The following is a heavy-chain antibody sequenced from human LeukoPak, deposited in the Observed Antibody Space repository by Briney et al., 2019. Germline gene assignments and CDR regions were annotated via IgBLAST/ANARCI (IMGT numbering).Heavy chain of an antibody. D-gene: IGHD3-9*01. CDR3: TRGPIRLWLYSGMDV. J-gene: IGHJ6*02. V-gene: IGHV3-49*04. Sequence: GRSLRLSCTAFGFTFGDHAMSWVRQAPGKGLEWVGFIRSKAYGGTTEYAASVKGRFTISREDSISIAYLQMNSLKTEDTAVYFCTRGPIRLWLYSGMDVWGQGTTVIVSS. CDR2: IRSKAYGGTT. CDR1: GFTFGDHA.